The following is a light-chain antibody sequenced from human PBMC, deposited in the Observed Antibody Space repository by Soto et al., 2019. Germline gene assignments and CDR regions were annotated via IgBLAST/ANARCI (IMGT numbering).Light chain of an antibody. CDR2: GAS. J-gene: IGKJ4*01. CDR3: QHRSTWPRT. Sequence: EIVLTQSPATLSLSPGQRATLSCRASQSVSSHLAWYQQKPGQAPRLIIHGASSRATGVPDRITGSGSGTDFTLTISSLEPEDSAVYYCQHRSTWPRTFGGGTKVDIK. V-gene: IGKV3-11*01. CDR1: QSVSSH.